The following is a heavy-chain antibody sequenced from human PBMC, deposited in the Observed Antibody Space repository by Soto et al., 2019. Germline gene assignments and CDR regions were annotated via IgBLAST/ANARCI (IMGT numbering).Heavy chain of an antibody. CDR3: ARDSSYYGSGRGVLDY. CDR1: GFTVSTHY. V-gene: IGHV3-66*01. D-gene: IGHD3-10*01. Sequence: EVQLVESGGGLVQPGGSLRLSCAVSGFTVSTHYMSWVRQTPGKGLESVSIIYSDGSTYYADSVKGRFTTSRDSARNTLYLQMDNLRADDTAVYHCARDSSYYGSGRGVLDYWGQGTLVTVSS. J-gene: IGHJ4*02. CDR2: IYSDGST.